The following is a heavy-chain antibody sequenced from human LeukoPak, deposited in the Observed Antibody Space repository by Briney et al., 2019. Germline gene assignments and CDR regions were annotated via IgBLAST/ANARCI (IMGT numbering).Heavy chain of an antibody. CDR1: GGSISTSDYY. CDR3: ARVPNWNYPSFDY. J-gene: IGHJ4*02. CDR2: VFYSGST. Sequence: PSETLSLTCTVSGGSISTSDYYWGWIRQPPGKGLEWIGSVFYSGSTYYNPSLKSRVTISVDTSKNQFSLKLSSVTAADTAVYYCARVPNWNYPSFDYWGQG. D-gene: IGHD1-7*01. V-gene: IGHV4-39*01.